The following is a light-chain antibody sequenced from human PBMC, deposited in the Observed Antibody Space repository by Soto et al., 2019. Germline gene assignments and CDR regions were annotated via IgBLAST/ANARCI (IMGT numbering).Light chain of an antibody. Sequence: QSALTQPPSASGSPGQSVTISCTGTSSDVGGYNYVSWYQHHPGKAPKIMIYEVSKRPSGVPDRFSGSKSGNTASLTVSGLQAEDEADYYCSSYAGSNTYVFGTGTKLTVL. V-gene: IGLV2-8*01. CDR2: EVS. CDR3: SSYAGSNTYV. J-gene: IGLJ1*01. CDR1: SSDVGGYNY.